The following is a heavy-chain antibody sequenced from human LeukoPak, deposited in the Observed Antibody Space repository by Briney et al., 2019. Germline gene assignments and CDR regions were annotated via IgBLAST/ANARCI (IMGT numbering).Heavy chain of an antibody. CDR3: ARITFVVEGYGMDV. J-gene: IGHJ6*02. CDR1: GGSISSYY. Sequence: SETLSLTCTVSGGSISSYYWSWIRQPAGKGLEWIGRIYTSGSTNYNPSLKSRVTMSVDTSKNQFSLSLSSVTAADTAVYYCARITFVVEGYGMDVWGQGTTVTASS. CDR2: IYTSGST. V-gene: IGHV4-4*07. D-gene: IGHD2-21*01.